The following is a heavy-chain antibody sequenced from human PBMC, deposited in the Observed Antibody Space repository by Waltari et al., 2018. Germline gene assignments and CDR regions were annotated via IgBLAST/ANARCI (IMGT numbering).Heavy chain of an antibody. D-gene: IGHD3-10*01. CDR3: ARHKSGIGDY. Sequence: VQLVPSGAEVKKPGESLKISCKGSGYSFTSYWIGLVRQMPVKGLEWMVIIDRGDSDTRHSPSLQGQVTISADKSISTAYLQWSSLKASDTAMYYCARHKSGIGDYWGQGTLVTVSS. J-gene: IGHJ4*02. CDR2: IDRGDSDT. V-gene: IGHV5-51*01. CDR1: GYSFTSYW.